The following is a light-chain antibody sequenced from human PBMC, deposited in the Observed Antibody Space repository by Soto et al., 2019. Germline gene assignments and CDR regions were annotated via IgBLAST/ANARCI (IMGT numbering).Light chain of an antibody. CDR3: QQSYSTPRT. J-gene: IGKJ1*01. CDR1: QSISIY. V-gene: IGKV1-39*01. CDR2: AAS. Sequence: DIQMTQSPSSLSASVGDRVTITSRASQSISIYLNWYKQKPGKAPKLLSYAASSLQSGVPSRFSGSGSGTDFTLTISSLQPEDFATYYCQQSYSTPRTFGQGTKVDIK.